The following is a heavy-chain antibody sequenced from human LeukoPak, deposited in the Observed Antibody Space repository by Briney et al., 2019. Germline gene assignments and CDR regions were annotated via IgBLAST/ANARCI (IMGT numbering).Heavy chain of an antibody. D-gene: IGHD6-19*01. CDR3: ARSSGWYADTGAFDY. V-gene: IGHV4-59*01. CDR2: IYYSGST. Sequence: SETLSLTCTVSGGSISSYYWSWIRQPPGKGLEWIGYIYYSGSTNYNPSLKSRVTISVDTSKNQFSLKLSSVTAADTAVYYCARSSGWYADTGAFDYWGQGTLVTLSS. J-gene: IGHJ4*02. CDR1: GGSISSYY.